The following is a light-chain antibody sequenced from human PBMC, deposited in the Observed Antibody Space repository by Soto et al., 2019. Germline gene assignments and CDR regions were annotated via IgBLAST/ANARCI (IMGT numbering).Light chain of an antibody. V-gene: IGLV2-23*01. CDR3: CSYAGSSGYV. CDR1: SSDVGSYNL. J-gene: IGLJ1*01. Sequence: QSVLTQPASVSGSPGPAITLSCTGTSSDVGSYNLVSWYQQHPGKAPKLMIYEGSKRPSGVSNRFSGSKSGNTASLTISGLQSEDEADYYCCSYAGSSGYVFGTGTNLTVL. CDR2: EGS.